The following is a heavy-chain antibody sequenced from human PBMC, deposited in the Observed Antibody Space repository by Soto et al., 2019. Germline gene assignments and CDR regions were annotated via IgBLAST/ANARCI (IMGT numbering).Heavy chain of an antibody. D-gene: IGHD2-8*01. CDR3: ARGGKGCTNGVCSFDGMDV. J-gene: IGHJ6*02. CDR2: ISAYNGNT. CDR1: GYTFTSYG. Sequence: QVQLVQSGAEVKKPGASVKVSCKASGYTFTSYGISWVRQAPGQGLEWMGWISAYNGNTNYAQKLQGRDTMTTDTTTSTAYMELRSLRSDNTAVYYCARGGKGCTNGVCSFDGMDVWGQGTTVTVSS. V-gene: IGHV1-18*01.